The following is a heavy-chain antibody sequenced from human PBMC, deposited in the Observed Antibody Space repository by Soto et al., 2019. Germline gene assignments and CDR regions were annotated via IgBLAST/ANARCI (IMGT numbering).Heavy chain of an antibody. J-gene: IGHJ6*02. Sequence: QITLKESGPTLVKPTQTLTLTCTFSGLSLSTIGEGVGWIRQPPGKALEWLALIYWDDDKRYSPSLKSRLTITXDXSXNXMVLTMTNMDPVDTATYYCVQSRCGGDCLQSYSSHSYYGLDVWGQGTTVTVSS. CDR2: IYWDDDK. CDR1: GLSLSTIGEG. CDR3: VQSRCGGDCLQSYSSHSYYGLDV. V-gene: IGHV2-5*02. D-gene: IGHD2-21*02.